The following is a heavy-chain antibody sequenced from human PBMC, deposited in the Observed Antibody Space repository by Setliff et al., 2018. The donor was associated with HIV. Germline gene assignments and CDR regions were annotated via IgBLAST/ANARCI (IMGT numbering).Heavy chain of an antibody. Sequence: SETLSLTCSVSGGSIRSGSYYWSWIRQPAGKGPEWIGHIYSTGGTRYNPSLESRLTILVDTSKNQFSLKLSSVTAADTAVYYCARDTYISGNHYYYYYMDVWGKGTTVTVSS. CDR2: IYSTGGT. D-gene: IGHD3-10*01. CDR3: ARDTYISGNHYYYYYMDV. CDR1: GGSIRSGSYY. J-gene: IGHJ6*03. V-gene: IGHV4-61*09.